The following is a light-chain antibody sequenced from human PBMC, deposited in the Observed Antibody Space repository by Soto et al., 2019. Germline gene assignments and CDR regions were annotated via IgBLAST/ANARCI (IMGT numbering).Light chain of an antibody. V-gene: IGLV2-14*01. CDR1: SSDVGGYNY. Sequence: QSALTQPASVSGSPGQSITISCTGTSSDVGGYNYVSWYQQHPGKAPKLMIYEVSNRPSGVSNRFSGSKSGNTASLTISGRQEADEAAYYYSSYISSSTYVVFGGGTQLTVL. J-gene: IGLJ2*01. CDR3: SSYISSSTYVV. CDR2: EVS.